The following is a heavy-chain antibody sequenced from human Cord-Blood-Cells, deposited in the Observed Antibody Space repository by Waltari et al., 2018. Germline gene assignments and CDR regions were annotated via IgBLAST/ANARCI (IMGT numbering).Heavy chain of an antibody. Sequence: EVQLVESGGGLIQPGGSLRLSCAASGFTVSSNYMSWVRQAPGKGLEWVSVIYSGCSTYYADSVKGRFTISRDKSKNTLYLQMNSLRAEDTAVYYCARAPPGWGSPLHWYFDLWGRGTLVTVSS. CDR3: ARAPPGWGSPLHWYFDL. V-gene: IGHV3-53*01. CDR1: GFTVSSNY. J-gene: IGHJ2*01. D-gene: IGHD7-27*01. CDR2: IYSGCST.